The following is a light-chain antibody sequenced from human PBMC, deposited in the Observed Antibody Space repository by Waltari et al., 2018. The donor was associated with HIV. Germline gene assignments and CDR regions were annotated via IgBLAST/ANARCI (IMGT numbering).Light chain of an antibody. Sequence: SYELTQPPSVSVSPGQTARITCSGDALPKTYAYWYQQKSGQAPVLVIYDDSKRPSEIPERFSGSSSGTMASLTISGAQVEDEADYYCYSTDSSGYYWVFGGGTKVTVL. CDR2: DDS. CDR1: ALPKTY. CDR3: YSTDSSGYYWV. V-gene: IGLV3-10*01. J-gene: IGLJ3*02.